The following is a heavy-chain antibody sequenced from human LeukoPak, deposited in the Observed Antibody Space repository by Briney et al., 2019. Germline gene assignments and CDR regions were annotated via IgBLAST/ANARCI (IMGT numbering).Heavy chain of an antibody. Sequence: GGSLRLSCAASGFTFSTYWMHWVRQAPGKGLEWVSRILPDGSDANYADSVQGRFIISRDNAKNSVYLQMDSLSAEDTAVYYCAREPFDYWGQGTLVTVSS. V-gene: IGHV3-74*01. CDR1: GFTFSTYW. CDR3: AREPFDY. J-gene: IGHJ4*02. CDR2: ILPDGSDA.